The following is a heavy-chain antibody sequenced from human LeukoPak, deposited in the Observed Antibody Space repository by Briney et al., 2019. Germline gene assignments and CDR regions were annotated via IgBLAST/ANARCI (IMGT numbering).Heavy chain of an antibody. Sequence: SQTLSLTCTVSGGSISSGSYYWSWIRQPAGKGLEWIGRIYTSGSTNYNPSLKSRVTMSVDTSKNQFSLKLSSVTAADTAVYYCARDLVFWSGYYYYYMDVWGKGTTVTVSS. CDR1: GGSISSGSYY. CDR3: ARDLVFWSGYYYYYMDV. V-gene: IGHV4-61*02. J-gene: IGHJ6*03. D-gene: IGHD3-3*01. CDR2: IYTSGST.